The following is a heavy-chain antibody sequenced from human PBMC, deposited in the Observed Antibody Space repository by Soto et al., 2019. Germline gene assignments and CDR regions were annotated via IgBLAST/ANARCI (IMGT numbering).Heavy chain of an antibody. Sequence: GGSLRLSCAASGFTFISYSMNWVLQAPGKGLEWVSYISSTGSTIYYADSVKGRFTISRDNAKNSLYLQMNSLRDEDTAVYFCARAVIAASGRYYYGMDVCGQGTTVTVSS. CDR1: GFTFISYS. V-gene: IGHV3-48*02. J-gene: IGHJ6*02. CDR3: ARAVIAASGRYYYGMDV. D-gene: IGHD6-13*01. CDR2: ISSTGSTI.